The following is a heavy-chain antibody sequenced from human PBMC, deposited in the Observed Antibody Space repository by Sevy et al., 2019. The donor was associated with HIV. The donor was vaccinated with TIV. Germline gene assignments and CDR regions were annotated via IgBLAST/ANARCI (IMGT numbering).Heavy chain of an antibody. J-gene: IGHJ4*02. CDR3: VRDGWNPYDSGRYFDH. V-gene: IGHV3-74*01. Sequence: GWSLRLSCAASGFTLSTYWMHWVRQAPGKGLVWVSRINMDGSSTTYADSVKGRFTISRDNAKNTLYLQMSSLRVEDTAVYYCVRDGWNPYDSGRYFDHWGQGTLVTVSS. D-gene: IGHD3-10*01. CDR1: GFTLSTYW. CDR2: INMDGSST.